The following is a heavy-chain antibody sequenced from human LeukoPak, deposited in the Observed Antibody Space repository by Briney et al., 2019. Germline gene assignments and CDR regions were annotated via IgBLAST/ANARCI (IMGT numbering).Heavy chain of an antibody. CDR2: ISSSSSTI. V-gene: IGHV3-48*01. CDR3: AKEGDYYGSGSHRDAFDM. J-gene: IGHJ3*02. Sequence: GGSLRLSCAASGFTLCSYSMNWVRQAPGKGLELVSYISSSSSTIYYADSVKGRFTISRDNSKNTLYLQMNSLRPEDTALYYCAKEGDYYGSGSHRDAFDMWGQGTMVTVSS. D-gene: IGHD3-10*01. CDR1: GFTLCSYS.